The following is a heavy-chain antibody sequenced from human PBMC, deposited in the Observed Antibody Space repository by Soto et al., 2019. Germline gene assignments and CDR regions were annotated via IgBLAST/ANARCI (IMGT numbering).Heavy chain of an antibody. CDR2: ISYDGSNK. CDR1: GFTFSSYA. D-gene: IGHD3-16*01. V-gene: IGHV3-30-3*01. CDR3: ARDLGGVDV. J-gene: IGHJ6*02. Sequence: QVQLVESGGGVVQPGRSLRLSCAASGFTFSSYAMHWVRQAPGKGLEWVAVISYDGSNKYYADSVKGRFTISRDNSKNTLYLQMNSLRAEDTAVYYCARDLGGVDVWGQGTTVTVSS.